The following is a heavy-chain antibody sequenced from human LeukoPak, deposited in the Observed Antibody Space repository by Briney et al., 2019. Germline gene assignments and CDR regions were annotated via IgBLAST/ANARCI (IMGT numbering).Heavy chain of an antibody. Sequence: GASVKVSCKASGYTFTSYGISWVRQAPGQGLEWMGWISAYNGNTNYAQKLQGRVTMTTDTSTSTAYMELRSLRSDDTAVYYCARGYSYGLRLDYYYGMDVWGQGTTVTVSS. CDR2: ISAYNGNT. J-gene: IGHJ6*02. CDR1: GYTFTSYG. D-gene: IGHD5-18*01. V-gene: IGHV1-18*01. CDR3: ARGYSYGLRLDYYYGMDV.